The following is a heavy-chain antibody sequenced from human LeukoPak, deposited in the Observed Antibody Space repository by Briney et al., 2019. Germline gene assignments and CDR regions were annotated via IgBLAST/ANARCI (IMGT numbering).Heavy chain of an antibody. D-gene: IGHD3-16*01. CDR3: VRQKITTSDY. V-gene: IGHV4-39*01. CDR1: GGSINSSSHY. Sequence: TSETLSLTCTVSGGSINSSSHYWGWIRQPPGEGLEWIVSIYYSGSTYYNPSLKSRVTISVDTTKNQFSLKLNSVTAADTAVYYCVRQKITTSDYWGQGTLVTVPS. J-gene: IGHJ4*02. CDR2: IYYSGST.